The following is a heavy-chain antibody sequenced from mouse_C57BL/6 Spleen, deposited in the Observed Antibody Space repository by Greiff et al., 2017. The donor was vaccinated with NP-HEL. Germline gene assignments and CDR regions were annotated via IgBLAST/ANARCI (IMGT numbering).Heavy chain of an antibody. CDR2: INPYNGGT. Sequence: DVKLQESGPVLVKPGASVKMSCKASGYTFTDYYMNWVKQSHGKSLEWIGVINPYNGGTSYNQKFKGKATLTVDKSSSTAYMELNSLTSEDSAVYYCARDGNHWFAYWGQGTLVTVSA. CDR3: ARDGNHWFAY. CDR1: GYTFTDYY. V-gene: IGHV1-19*01. D-gene: IGHD1-1*01. J-gene: IGHJ3*01.